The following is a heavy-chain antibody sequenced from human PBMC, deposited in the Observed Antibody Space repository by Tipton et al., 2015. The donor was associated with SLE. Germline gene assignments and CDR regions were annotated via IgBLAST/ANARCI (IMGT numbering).Heavy chain of an antibody. Sequence: TLSLTCSVSGGFIIGFYWIWIRQPPGRGLEWIGYISESGNTNYNPSLKSRVTMSVDTSKNQFSLSLPSLTPADTAIYFCARLYSSSWQRSDYWGQGTLVTVSS. CDR3: ARLYSSSWQRSDY. D-gene: IGHD6-13*01. V-gene: IGHV4-59*01. CDR1: GGFIIGFY. J-gene: IGHJ4*02. CDR2: ISESGNT.